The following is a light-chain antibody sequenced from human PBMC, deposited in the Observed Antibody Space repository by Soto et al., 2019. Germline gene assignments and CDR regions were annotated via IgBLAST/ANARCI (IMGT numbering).Light chain of an antibody. CDR1: QSISSDY. CDR2: GAS. J-gene: IGKJ3*01. Sequence: EVVLTQSPDTLSLSPGERATLSCRASQSISSDYLVWYQQKPGQAPRLLIYGASSRATGIPDRFSGSGSGTESTRTINSLEPEDFAVYYCQQYGNTPPSVNFGPGTKEHIK. V-gene: IGKV3-20*01. CDR3: QQYGNTPPSVN.